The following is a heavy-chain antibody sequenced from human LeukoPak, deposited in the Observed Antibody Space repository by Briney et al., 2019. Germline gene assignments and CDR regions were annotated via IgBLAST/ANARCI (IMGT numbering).Heavy chain of an antibody. CDR3: AKSQIAAAVFGAFDI. CDR1: GYTFTSYD. CDR2: MNPNSGYT. D-gene: IGHD6-13*01. J-gene: IGHJ3*02. V-gene: IGHV1-8*01. Sequence: ASVKVSCKASGYTFTSYDINWVRQATGQGLKWMGWMNPNSGYTGYAQKFQGRVTMTRTTSISTAYMELSSLRSEDTAVYYCAKSQIAAAVFGAFDIWGQGTMVTVSS.